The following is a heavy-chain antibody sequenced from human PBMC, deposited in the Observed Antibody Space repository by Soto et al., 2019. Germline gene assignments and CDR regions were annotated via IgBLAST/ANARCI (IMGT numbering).Heavy chain of an antibody. J-gene: IGHJ4*02. Sequence: SVGGLVEPGGSLRLSCTASGFTFGDFYMMWFRQAPGRGLEWISYITKTGTTIYHADPVKGRFSVSRDNARSSLYLQMNSLRAEDTAVYYCARPNWNSRGGVYNLWGQGTLVTVSS. D-gene: IGHD3-16*01. CDR1: GFTFGDFY. CDR3: ARPNWNSRGGVYNL. V-gene: IGHV3-11*01. CDR2: ITKTGTTI.